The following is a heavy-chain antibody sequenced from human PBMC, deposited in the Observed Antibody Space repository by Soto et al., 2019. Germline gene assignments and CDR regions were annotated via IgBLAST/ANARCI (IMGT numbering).Heavy chain of an antibody. CDR1: GFSLSTSGVG. CDR2: IYWDDDK. V-gene: IGHV2-5*02. CDR3: AQRPGVHGYYHGAWFDP. Sequence: QITLKESGPTLVKPTQTLTLTCTFSGFSLSTSGVGVGWIRQPPGKALEWLALIYWDDDKRYSPSLKSRLTTPRNTSKNQVVLTMTNMAPVDTAQYYCAQRPGVHGYYHGAWFDPGGQGTLVTVSS. J-gene: IGHJ5*02. D-gene: IGHD1-26*01.